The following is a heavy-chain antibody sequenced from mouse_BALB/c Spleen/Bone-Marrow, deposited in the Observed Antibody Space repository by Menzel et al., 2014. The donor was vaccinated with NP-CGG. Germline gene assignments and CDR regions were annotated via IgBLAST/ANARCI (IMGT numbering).Heavy chain of an antibody. Sequence: QVQLKESGAELAKPGASVKLSCKASGYTFTSYWMHWVKRRPGQGLEWIGEINPSNGRTNYNEKFKSKATLTVDKSSSTAYMQLSSLTSEGSAVYYCARGGGFAWFAYRGQGTLVTVSA. V-gene: IGHV1S81*02. CDR2: INPSNGRT. J-gene: IGHJ3*01. D-gene: IGHD1-2*01. CDR1: GYTFTSYW. CDR3: ARGGGFAWFAY.